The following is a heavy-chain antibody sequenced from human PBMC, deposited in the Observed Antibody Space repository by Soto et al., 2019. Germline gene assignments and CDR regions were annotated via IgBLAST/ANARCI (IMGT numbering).Heavy chain of an antibody. Sequence: GGSLRLSCAASGFTFSSYGMHWVRQAPGKGLEWVAVISYDGSNKYYADSVKGRFTISRDNSKNTLYLQMNSLRAEDTAVYYCAKVYCSSTSCYGAAFDIWGQGTMVTVSS. D-gene: IGHD2-2*01. J-gene: IGHJ3*02. CDR3: AKVYCSSTSCYGAAFDI. V-gene: IGHV3-30*18. CDR1: GFTFSSYG. CDR2: ISYDGSNK.